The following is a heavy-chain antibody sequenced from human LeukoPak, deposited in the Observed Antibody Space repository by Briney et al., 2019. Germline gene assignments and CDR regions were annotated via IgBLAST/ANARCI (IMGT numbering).Heavy chain of an antibody. Sequence: ASETLSLTCAVYGGSFSGYYWSWIRQPPGKGLEWIEEINHSGSTNYNPSLKSRVTISVDTSKNQFSLKLSSVTAADTAVYYCARGGGYYSNYFDYWGQGTLVTVSS. CDR3: ARGGGYYSNYFDY. V-gene: IGHV4-34*01. D-gene: IGHD3-22*01. CDR2: INHSGST. J-gene: IGHJ4*02. CDR1: GGSFSGYY.